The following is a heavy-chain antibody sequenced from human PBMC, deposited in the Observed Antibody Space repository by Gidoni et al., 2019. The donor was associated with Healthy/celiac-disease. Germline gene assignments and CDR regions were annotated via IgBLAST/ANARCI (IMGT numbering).Heavy chain of an antibody. CDR2: IYTSGST. CDR1: GGSIRSYY. J-gene: IGHJ4*02. CDR3: ARDFPFSVQGVIPLDY. D-gene: IGHD3-10*01. V-gene: IGHV4-4*07. Sequence: QVQLQESGPGLVKPSETLSLTCTVSGGSIRSYYWSWIRQPAGKGLEWIGRIYTSGSTNYNPSLKSRVTMSVDTSKNQFSLKLSSVTAADTAVYYCARDFPFSVQGVIPLDYWGQGTLVTVSS.